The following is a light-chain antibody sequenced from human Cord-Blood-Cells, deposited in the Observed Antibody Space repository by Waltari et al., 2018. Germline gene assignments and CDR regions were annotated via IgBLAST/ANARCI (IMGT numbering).Light chain of an antibody. V-gene: IGKV1-39*01. CDR1: QSISSY. CDR3: QQSYSTPQT. Sequence: DIQMTQSPSPLSASVGDRVTIPCRASQSISSYLNWYQQKPGKAPKLLIYAASSLQSGVPSRFSGRGSGTDFSLTISSLQPEDFATDYCQQSYSTPQTFGQGTKVEIK. CDR2: AAS. J-gene: IGKJ1*01.